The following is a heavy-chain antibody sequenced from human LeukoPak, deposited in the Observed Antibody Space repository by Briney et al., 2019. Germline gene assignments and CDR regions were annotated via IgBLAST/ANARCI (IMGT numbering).Heavy chain of an antibody. Sequence: SETLSLTCTVSGDFISSSSSYWSWIRQPAGKGLEWIGRIYTSGSTNYNPSLKSRVTMSVDTSKNQFSLKLSSVTAADTAVYYCARDLPWGMPDYWGQGTQVTVSS. V-gene: IGHV4-61*02. CDR1: GDFISSSSSY. CDR3: ARDLPWGMPDY. D-gene: IGHD2-8*01. J-gene: IGHJ4*02. CDR2: IYTSGST.